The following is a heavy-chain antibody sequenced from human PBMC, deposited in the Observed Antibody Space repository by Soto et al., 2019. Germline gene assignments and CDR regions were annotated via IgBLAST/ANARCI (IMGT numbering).Heavy chain of an antibody. D-gene: IGHD3-3*01. Sequence: TLSLSCSVSGGSSSRDGYYWSWIRQHPGKGLEWIAYMFYSGTTYYNPSLKSRVTLSMDTSKNQFSLKLRSLTAADTAVFYCARAPIFGVVYDVFDTWGQGTLVT. CDR1: GGSSSRDGYY. CDR2: MFYSGTT. J-gene: IGHJ3*02. CDR3: ARAPIFGVVYDVFDT. V-gene: IGHV4-31*03.